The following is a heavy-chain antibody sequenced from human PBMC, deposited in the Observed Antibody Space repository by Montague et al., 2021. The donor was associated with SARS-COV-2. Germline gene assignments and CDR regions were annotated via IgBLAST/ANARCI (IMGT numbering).Heavy chain of an antibody. CDR1: GGSISSGGYY. CDR3: ARVQGITMIVVVIGAFDI. Sequence: TLSLTCTVSGGSISSGGYYWSWIRQHPGKGLEWIGYIYYSGSTYYNPSLKCRVTISVDTSKNQFSLKLSSVTAADTAVYYCARVQGITMIVVVIGAFDIGGQGTMVTVSS. J-gene: IGHJ3*02. CDR2: IYYSGST. D-gene: IGHD3-22*01. V-gene: IGHV4-31*03.